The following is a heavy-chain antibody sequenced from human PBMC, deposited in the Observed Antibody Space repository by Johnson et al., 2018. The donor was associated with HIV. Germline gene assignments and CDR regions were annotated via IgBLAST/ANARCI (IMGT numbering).Heavy chain of an antibody. V-gene: IGHV3-7*01. CDR2: IKQDGSEK. Sequence: EKLVESGGGVVQPGRSLRLSCAASGFTFSSYAMHWVRQAPGKGLEWVANIKQDGSEKDYVESVKGRFTISRDNAKNSLYLQMNSLRAEDTAVYYCARAPSYDREFLDAFDIWGQGTMVTVSS. CDR1: GFTFSSYA. CDR3: ARAPSYDREFLDAFDI. D-gene: IGHD3-22*01. J-gene: IGHJ3*02.